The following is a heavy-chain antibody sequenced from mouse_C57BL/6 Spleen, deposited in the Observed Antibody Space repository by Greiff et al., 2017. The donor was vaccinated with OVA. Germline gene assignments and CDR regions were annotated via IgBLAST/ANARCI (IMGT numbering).Heavy chain of an antibody. Sequence: QVQLQQPGAELVKPGASVKLSCKASGYTFTSYWMQWVKQRPGQGLEWIGEIDPSDSYTNYNQKFKGKATLTVDTSSSTAYMQLSSLTSEDSAVYYCARYWHWYAMDYWGQGTSVTVSS. J-gene: IGHJ4*01. D-gene: IGHD3-1*01. CDR1: GYTFTSYW. CDR3: ARYWHWYAMDY. V-gene: IGHV1-50*01. CDR2: IDPSDSYT.